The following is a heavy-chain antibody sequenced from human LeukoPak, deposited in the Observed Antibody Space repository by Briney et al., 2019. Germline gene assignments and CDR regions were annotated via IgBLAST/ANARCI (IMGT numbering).Heavy chain of an antibody. CDR1: GFTFSSYD. CDR2: ISYDGSNK. V-gene: IGHV3-30*18. J-gene: IGHJ4*02. Sequence: GGSLRLSCAATGFTFSSYDSHWVRQAPGKGLEWVAVISYDGSNKYYTDSVKGRFTISRDNSKNTLYLQMNSLRPEDTAVYYCAKELKGYSYGYFDYWGQGTLVTVSS. D-gene: IGHD5-18*01. CDR3: AKELKGYSYGYFDY.